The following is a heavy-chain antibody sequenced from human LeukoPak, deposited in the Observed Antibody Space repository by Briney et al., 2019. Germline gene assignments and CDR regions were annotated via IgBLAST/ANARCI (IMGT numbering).Heavy chain of an antibody. CDR2: IKQDGSEK. J-gene: IGHJ4*02. D-gene: IGHD4-23*01. CDR3: ARDSVPPWGGNWGTYFDY. V-gene: IGHV3-7*01. CDR1: GFTFSILD. Sequence: GGSLRLSCAASGFTFSILDMSWVRQAPGKGLEWVANIKQDGSEKYYVDSVKGRFTISRDNAKNSLYLQMNSLRAEDTAVYYCARDSVPPWGGNWGTYFDYWGQGTLVTVSS.